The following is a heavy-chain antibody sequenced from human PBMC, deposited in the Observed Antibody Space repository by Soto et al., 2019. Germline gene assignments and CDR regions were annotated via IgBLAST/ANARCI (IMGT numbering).Heavy chain of an antibody. CDR1: GGTFSSYA. CDR3: VGGWLRTGWLFYFGY. J-gene: IGHJ4*02. CDR2: IIPIFGTA. V-gene: IGHV1-69*01. Sequence: QVQLVQSGAEVKKPGSSVKVSCKASGGTFSSYAISWVRQAPGQGLEWMGGIIPIFGTANYAQKFQGRVSITADESTSTAYMELSSLRSEDTAVYYCVGGWLRTGWLFYFGYWGQGTLVTVAS. D-gene: IGHD5-12*01.